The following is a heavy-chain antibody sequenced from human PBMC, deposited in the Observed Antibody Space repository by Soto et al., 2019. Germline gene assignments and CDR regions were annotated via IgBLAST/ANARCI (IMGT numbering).Heavy chain of an antibody. CDR2: IYNTGTT. Sequence: QLQESGPGLVKPSEPLSLTCTVSGAAMSSYYWSWVRQSPGKGLEWIGYIYNTGTTDYNPSLKSRVTISVERSKFQFSLKLTSVTAADTAVYYCATDRTGYYSDAFDVWGQGARVLVSS. CDR1: GAAMSSYY. CDR3: ATDRTGYYSDAFDV. J-gene: IGHJ3*01. D-gene: IGHD3-22*01. V-gene: IGHV4-59*03.